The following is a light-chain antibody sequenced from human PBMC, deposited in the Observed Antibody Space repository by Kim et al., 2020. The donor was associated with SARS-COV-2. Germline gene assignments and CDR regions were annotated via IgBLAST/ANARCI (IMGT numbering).Light chain of an antibody. CDR3: QSYDSNLRGAV. CDR1: GSNIGSDYV. CDR2: SND. Sequence: QTVTISCYGTGSNIGSDYVVHWYHQLPGAAPQVVIYSNDKRPSGVPDRFSGSQSGPSASLAITGLQPDDEGYYYCQSYDSNLRGAVFGGGTRLTVL. J-gene: IGLJ3*02. V-gene: IGLV1-40*01.